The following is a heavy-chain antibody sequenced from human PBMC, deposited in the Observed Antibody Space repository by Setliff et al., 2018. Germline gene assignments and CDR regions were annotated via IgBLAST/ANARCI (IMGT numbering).Heavy chain of an antibody. CDR1: GFTFSRFW. CDR3: ARSSSFRGPCTGGSCSDFDA. V-gene: IGHV3-7*03. J-gene: IGHJ4*02. D-gene: IGHD2-15*01. Sequence: QAGGSLRLSCAASGFTFSRFWMNWVRQAPGKGLEWVANIKQVGSVKYYVDSGKGRFTIARDNAKNSVDLEMNSLRAEDTAVYYCARSSSFRGPCTGGSCSDFDAWGQGILVTVSS. CDR2: IKQVGSVK.